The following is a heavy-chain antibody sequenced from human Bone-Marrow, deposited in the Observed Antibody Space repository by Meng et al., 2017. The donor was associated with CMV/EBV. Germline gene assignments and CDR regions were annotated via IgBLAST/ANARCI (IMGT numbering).Heavy chain of an antibody. D-gene: IGHD2-2*01. V-gene: IGHV3-30*04. J-gene: IGHJ6*02. CDR2: ISYDGSNK. CDR3: ARVGDLYQPRDYYYGMAV. Sequence: GGSLRLSCAASGFTFSSYAMHWVRQAPGKGLEWVAVISYDGSNKYYADSVKGRFTISRDNSKNTLYLQMNSLRAEDTAVYYCARVGDLYQPRDYYYGMAVWGQGTTVTVSS. CDR1: GFTFSSYA.